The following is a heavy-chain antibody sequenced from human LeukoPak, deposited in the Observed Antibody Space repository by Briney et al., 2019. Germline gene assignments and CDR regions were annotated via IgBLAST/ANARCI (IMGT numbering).Heavy chain of an antibody. CDR3: AKDPPRSRAIVDAFDI. V-gene: IGHV3-23*01. CDR1: GFTFSNYA. CDR2: ISNSGSST. Sequence: PGGSLRLSCAASGFTFSNYAMIWVRQAPGKGLEWVSVISNSGSSTDYADSVKGRFTISRDNSKNTLYLQMNSLRAEDTAVYYCAKDPPRSRAIVDAFDIWGHGTLVTVSS. J-gene: IGHJ3*02. D-gene: IGHD3-22*01.